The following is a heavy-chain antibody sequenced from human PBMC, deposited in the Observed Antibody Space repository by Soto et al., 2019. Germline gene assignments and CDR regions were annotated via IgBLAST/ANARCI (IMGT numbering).Heavy chain of an antibody. D-gene: IGHD3-22*01. CDR3: AKEMTLYYYDSSGPIDY. Sequence: GGSLRLSCAASGFTFSSYAMSWFRQAPGKGLEWVSAISGSGGSTYYADSVKGRFTISRDNSKNTLYLQMNSLRAEDTAVYYCAKEMTLYYYDSSGPIDYWGQGTLVTVSS. V-gene: IGHV3-23*01. J-gene: IGHJ4*02. CDR2: ISGSGGST. CDR1: GFTFSSYA.